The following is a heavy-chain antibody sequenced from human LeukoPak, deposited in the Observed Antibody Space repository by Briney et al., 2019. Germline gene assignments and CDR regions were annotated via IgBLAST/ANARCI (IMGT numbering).Heavy chain of an antibody. Sequence: GGSLRLSCAASGFTVSSNYMSWVRQAPGKGLEWVSVIYSGGSTYYADSVKGRFTISRDNSKNTLYLQTNSLRAEDTAVYYCARDRGASGWYNYWGQGTLVTVSS. V-gene: IGHV3-66*01. D-gene: IGHD6-19*01. CDR2: IYSGGST. CDR3: ARDRGASGWYNY. CDR1: GFTVSSNY. J-gene: IGHJ4*02.